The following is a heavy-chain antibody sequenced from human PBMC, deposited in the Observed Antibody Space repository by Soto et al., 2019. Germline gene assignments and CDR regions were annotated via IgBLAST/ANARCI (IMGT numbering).Heavy chain of an antibody. J-gene: IGHJ4*02. Sequence: ASVKVSCKASGYTFTSYDINWVRQATGKGLEWMGWIDPEDGKTIYAQKFQGRVTMTEDTSTDTAYMELSSLRSEDTAVYYCATGDYGDYLRRFDYWGQGTLVTVSS. CDR2: IDPEDGKT. CDR1: GYTFTSYD. CDR3: ATGDYGDYLRRFDY. V-gene: IGHV1-24*01. D-gene: IGHD4-17*01.